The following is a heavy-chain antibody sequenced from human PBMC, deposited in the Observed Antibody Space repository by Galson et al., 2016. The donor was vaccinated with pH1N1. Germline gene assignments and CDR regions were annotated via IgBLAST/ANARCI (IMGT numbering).Heavy chain of an antibody. Sequence: LSLTCTVSGGSISSHYWSWIRQPPGKGLEWIGYIYSTGSTYYNPSLKSRMTMSIGISKNQFSLELHSLTAADTAVYYCVRDTTTLGVAGRYGIDVWGQGTTVIVSS. D-gene: IGHD3-3*01. CDR1: GGSISSHY. V-gene: IGHV4-59*11. CDR3: VRDTTTLGVAGRYGIDV. J-gene: IGHJ6*02. CDR2: IYSTGST.